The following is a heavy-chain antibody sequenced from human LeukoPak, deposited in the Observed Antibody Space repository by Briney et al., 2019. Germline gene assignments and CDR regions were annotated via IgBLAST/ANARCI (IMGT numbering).Heavy chain of an antibody. V-gene: IGHV4-34*01. CDR3: ARAAYSGYGIGGAFDI. CDR2: INRGGST. D-gene: IGHD5-12*01. Sequence: SETLSLTCTVYGGSFSGNYWSWIRQAPGKGLEWIGEINRGGSTEYNPSLKSRITISVDTSRNQFSLKLSSVTAADTAVYYCARAAYSGYGIGGAFDIWGQGTMVTVSS. J-gene: IGHJ3*02. CDR1: GGSFSGNY.